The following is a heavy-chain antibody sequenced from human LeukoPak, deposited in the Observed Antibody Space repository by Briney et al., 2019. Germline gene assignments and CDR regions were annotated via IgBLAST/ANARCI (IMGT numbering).Heavy chain of an antibody. CDR1: GYTFTSYG. CDR2: ISAYYGNT. Sequence: ASVKVSCKASGYTFTSYGISWVRQAPGQGLEWMGWISAYYGNTNYAQKLQGRVTMTTDTSTSTAYMELRSLRSDDTAVYYCARGPYYYDSSGYYYRTTFDYWGQGTLVTVSS. D-gene: IGHD3-22*01. J-gene: IGHJ4*02. V-gene: IGHV1-18*01. CDR3: ARGPYYYDSSGYYYRTTFDY.